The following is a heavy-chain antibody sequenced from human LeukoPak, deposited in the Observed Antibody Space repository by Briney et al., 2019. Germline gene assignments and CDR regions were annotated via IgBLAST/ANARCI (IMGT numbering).Heavy chain of an antibody. Sequence: GRSLRLSCSASGFTFGSYGMHWVRQAPGKGLEWVAVVSFVGRTKYYAGSVKGRFTISRDNAKNSLYLQMNSLRVEDTAVYYCARDGLVESGYYDSSGYYPYSWGQGTLVTVSS. CDR1: GFTFGSYG. CDR3: ARDGLVESGYYDSSGYYPYS. D-gene: IGHD3-22*01. V-gene: IGHV3-30*03. J-gene: IGHJ4*02. CDR2: VSFVGRTK.